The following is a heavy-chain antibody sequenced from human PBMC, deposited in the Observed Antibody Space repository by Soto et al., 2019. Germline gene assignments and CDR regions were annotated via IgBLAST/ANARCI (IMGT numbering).Heavy chain of an antibody. CDR2: IGGTGGTT. CDR1: GFTFSSYA. J-gene: IGHJ3*02. D-gene: IGHD6-13*01. CDR3: AKGSGSWYGDSFDI. Sequence: EVQLLESGGDLVQPGGSLRLSCAASGFTFSSYAMSWVRQAPGTGLEWVSAIGGTGGTTYYAGSVKCRFTISRDNSKNTLYLQMSSLRAEDTAVYYCAKGSGSWYGDSFDIWGQGTMVTVSS. V-gene: IGHV3-23*01.